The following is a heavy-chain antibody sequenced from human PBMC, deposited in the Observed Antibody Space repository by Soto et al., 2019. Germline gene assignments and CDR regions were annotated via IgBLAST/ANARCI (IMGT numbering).Heavy chain of an antibody. V-gene: IGHV1-2*04. CDR3: ARDQGAIAARPPGYYYYGMDV. Sequence: ASVKVSCKASGYTFTGYYMHWVRQAPGQGLEWMGWINPNSGGTNYAQKFQGWVTMTRDTSISTAYMELSRLRSDDTAVYYCARDQGAIAARPPGYYYYGMDVWGQGTTVTVSS. CDR2: INPNSGGT. D-gene: IGHD6-6*01. J-gene: IGHJ6*02. CDR1: GYTFTGYY.